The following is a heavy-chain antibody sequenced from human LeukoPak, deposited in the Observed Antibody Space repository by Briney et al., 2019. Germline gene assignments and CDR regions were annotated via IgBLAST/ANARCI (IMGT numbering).Heavy chain of an antibody. Sequence: PGGSLRLSCATSGFTFSSYSMNWVRQAPGKGLEWVSCISSSSSYIYYTDSVKGRFTISRDSAKNSLTLQMNSLRAEDTAVYYYARDLKYYDSSGFDYWGQGTLVTVSS. CDR3: ARDLKYYDSSGFDY. V-gene: IGHV3-21*01. CDR1: GFTFSSYS. D-gene: IGHD3-22*01. J-gene: IGHJ4*02. CDR2: ISSSSSYI.